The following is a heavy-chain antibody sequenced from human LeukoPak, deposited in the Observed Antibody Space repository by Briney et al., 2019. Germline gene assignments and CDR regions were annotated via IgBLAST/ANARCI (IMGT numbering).Heavy chain of an antibody. Sequence: GGSLRLSCATSGFTFNSYAMSWVRQAPGKGLEWVSGLSGSGGDTDYAGSVKGRFTISRDNSRNTLYLQMNSLRSEDTAVYYCAKDAMATVTYFDYWGQGSLVTVSS. D-gene: IGHD4-17*01. CDR1: GFTFNSYA. V-gene: IGHV3-23*01. J-gene: IGHJ4*02. CDR3: AKDAMATVTYFDY. CDR2: LSGSGGDT.